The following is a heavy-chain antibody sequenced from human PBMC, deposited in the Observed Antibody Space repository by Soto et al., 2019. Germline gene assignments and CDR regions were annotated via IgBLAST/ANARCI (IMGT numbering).Heavy chain of an antibody. V-gene: IGHV4-34*01. J-gene: IGHJ4*02. CDR1: GGAFIGYY. CDR2: INHSGSA. D-gene: IGHD3-10*01. Sequence: SETLSLTCAVYGGAFIGYYCSWIRQPPGKGLEWIGEINHSGSANYNPSLKSRVTISVDTSKNQFSLKLSSVTAADTAVYYCARGVLLWFGESTNWGQGTLVTV. CDR3: ARGVLLWFGESTN.